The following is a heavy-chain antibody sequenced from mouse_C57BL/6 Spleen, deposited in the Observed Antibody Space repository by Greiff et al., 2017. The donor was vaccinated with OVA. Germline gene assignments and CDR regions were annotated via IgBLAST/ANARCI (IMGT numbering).Heavy chain of an antibody. CDR1: GFNIKDDY. V-gene: IGHV14-4*01. J-gene: IGHJ3*01. CDR3: TTGITSRGFAY. D-gene: IGHD1-1*01. Sequence: EVQLQQSGAELVRPGASVKLSCTASGFNIKDDYMHWVKQRPEQGLEWIGWIDPENGDTESASKFQGKATIPADTSSNTAYLQLSSLTSEDTAVYYCTTGITSRGFAYWGQGTLVTVSA. CDR2: IDPENGDT.